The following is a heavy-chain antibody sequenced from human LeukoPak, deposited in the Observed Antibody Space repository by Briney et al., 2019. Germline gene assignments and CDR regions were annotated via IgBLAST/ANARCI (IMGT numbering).Heavy chain of an antibody. CDR3: ARGTGSVAAAGTGYYYYYYMDV. Sequence: ASVKVSCKASGYTFTSYDINWVRQATGQGLEWMGWMNPNSGNTGYAQKFQGRVTMTRNTSISTAYMELSSLRSEDTAVYYCARGTGSVAAAGTGYYYYYYMDVWGKGTTVTVSS. CDR1: GYTFTSYD. V-gene: IGHV1-8*01. D-gene: IGHD6-13*01. J-gene: IGHJ6*03. CDR2: MNPNSGNT.